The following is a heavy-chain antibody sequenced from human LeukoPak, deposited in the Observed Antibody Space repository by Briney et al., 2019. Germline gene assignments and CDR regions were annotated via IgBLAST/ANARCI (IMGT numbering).Heavy chain of an antibody. CDR2: FDPEDGET. CDR1: GYTLTELS. J-gene: IGHJ4*02. D-gene: IGHD3/OR15-3a*01. Sequence: GASVKVSCKVSGYTLTELSMHWVRQAPGKGLEWMGGFDPEDGETIYAQKFQGRVAMIEDTSTDTAYMELSSLRSEDTAVYYCATVAPEDYYFDYWGQGTLVTVSS. CDR3: ATVAPEDYYFDY. V-gene: IGHV1-24*01.